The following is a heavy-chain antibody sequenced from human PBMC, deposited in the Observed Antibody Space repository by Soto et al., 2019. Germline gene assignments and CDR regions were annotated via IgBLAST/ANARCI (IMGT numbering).Heavy chain of an antibody. Sequence: EVQLVESGGGLVKPGGSLRLSCGTSGFTFSNAWMTWVRQAPWKGLEWVGRIKSKIDGGTIDYAAPVKGRFTISRDDSKDTMYLQMNNLRIEDTAVYYCAVAATHSSDYWGQGTLVTVSS. CDR1: GFTFSNAW. CDR3: AVAATHSSDY. V-gene: IGHV3-15*01. D-gene: IGHD6-25*01. J-gene: IGHJ4*02. CDR2: IKSKIDGGTI.